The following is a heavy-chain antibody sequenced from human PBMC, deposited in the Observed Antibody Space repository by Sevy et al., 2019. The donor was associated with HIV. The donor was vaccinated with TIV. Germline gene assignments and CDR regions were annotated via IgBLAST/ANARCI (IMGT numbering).Heavy chain of an antibody. CDR3: ARDRDITFGGGDAFDI. J-gene: IGHJ3*02. CDR2: IIPMFGTA. Sequence: ASVKVSCKASGGTFDTYTISWLWQAPGQGLEWMGGIIPMFGTAKNAQKFQGRVTISADASTSTAYMELTSLRSEDSAVYYCARDRDITFGGGDAFDIWGQGTVVTVSS. CDR1: GGTFDTYT. D-gene: IGHD3-16*01. V-gene: IGHV1-69*13.